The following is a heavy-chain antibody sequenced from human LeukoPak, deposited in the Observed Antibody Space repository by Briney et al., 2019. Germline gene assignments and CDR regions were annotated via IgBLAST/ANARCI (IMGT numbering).Heavy chain of an antibody. CDR3: AKDRTIAVAGYFYY. Sequence: GGSLRLSCAASGFTFSSYGMQWIRQGPGKGLEREPVISYAGSNKYYADSVKGRFTISRDNSKNTLYLQMNSLRAEDTAVYYCAKDRTIAVAGYFYYWGQGTLVTVSS. D-gene: IGHD6-19*01. J-gene: IGHJ4*02. CDR1: GFTFSSYG. CDR2: ISYAGSNK. V-gene: IGHV3-30*18.